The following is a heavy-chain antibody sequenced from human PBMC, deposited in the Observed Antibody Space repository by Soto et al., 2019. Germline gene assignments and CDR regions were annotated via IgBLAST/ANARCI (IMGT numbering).Heavy chain of an antibody. CDR1: GGSISSYY. J-gene: IGHJ4*02. D-gene: IGHD3-22*01. V-gene: IGHV4-59*08. CDR2: IYYSGST. Sequence: SETLSLTCTVSGGSISSYYWSWIRQPPGKGLEWIGYIYYSGSTNYNPSLKSRVTISVDTSKNQFSLELSSVTAADTAVYYCARLGYYDSSGYYVGYWGQGTLVTVSS. CDR3: ARLGYYDSSGYYVGY.